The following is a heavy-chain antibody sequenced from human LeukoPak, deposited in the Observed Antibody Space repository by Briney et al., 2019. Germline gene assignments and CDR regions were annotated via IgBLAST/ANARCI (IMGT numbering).Heavy chain of an antibody. J-gene: IGHJ4*02. CDR3: ARGGWAEAAGTDFAY. D-gene: IGHD6-13*01. V-gene: IGHV1-18*01. CDR2: SSAYNGNT. Sequence: EASVNVSFKASGYTFTSYGISWVRQAPGQGREWMGGSSAYNGNTNYAQQLQGRVTMTTDTSASTAYMELRSLRSDDTAVYYCARGGWAEAAGTDFAYWGQGTLVTVSS. CDR1: GYTFTSYG.